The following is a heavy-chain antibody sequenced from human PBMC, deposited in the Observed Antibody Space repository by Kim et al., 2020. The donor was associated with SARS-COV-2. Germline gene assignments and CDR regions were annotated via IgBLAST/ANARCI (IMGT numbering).Heavy chain of an antibody. J-gene: IGHJ2*01. V-gene: IGHV3-53*01. Sequence: GGSLRLSCAASGFTVSNNYMSWVRQAPGKGLEWVSVIYSGGGTYYIDSVQGRFTISRDNSKNTLYLQMNSLRAEDTAVYYCARASRIGQGDIWGRGTLVTVS. CDR2: IYSGGGT. CDR1: GFTVSNNY. CDR3: ARASRIGQGDI. D-gene: IGHD2-15*01.